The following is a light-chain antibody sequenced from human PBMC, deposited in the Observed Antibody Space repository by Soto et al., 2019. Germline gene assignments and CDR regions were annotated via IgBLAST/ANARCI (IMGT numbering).Light chain of an antibody. CDR1: QSVSSN. J-gene: IGKJ5*01. V-gene: IGKV3-15*01. Sequence: RAKRQSPATQARYRVVRGKRVDLGSQSVSSNLAWYQQKPGQAPRLLIYGASTRATGLPARFSGSRSSTQFTLTTRTLPSEDSAVYYCQQYNNWPPITFGPGTRLEIK. CDR2: GAS. CDR3: QQYNNWPPIT.